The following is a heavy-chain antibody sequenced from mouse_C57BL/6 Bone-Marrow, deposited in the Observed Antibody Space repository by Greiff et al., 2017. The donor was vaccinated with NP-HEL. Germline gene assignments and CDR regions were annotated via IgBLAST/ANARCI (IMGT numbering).Heavy chain of an antibody. J-gene: IGHJ4*01. D-gene: IGHD2-4*01. CDR1: GFTFSSYA. Sequence: EVHLVESGGGLVKPGGSLKLSCAASGFTFSSYAMSWVRQTPEKRLEWVATLSDGGSYTYYPDNVKGRFTISRDNAKNNLYLQMSHLKSEDTAMYYCARVGYDYEGDYAMDYWGQGTSVTVSS. V-gene: IGHV5-4*01. CDR2: LSDGGSYT. CDR3: ARVGYDYEGDYAMDY.